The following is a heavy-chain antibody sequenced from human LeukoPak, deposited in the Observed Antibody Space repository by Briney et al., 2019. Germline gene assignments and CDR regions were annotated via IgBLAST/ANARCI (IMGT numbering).Heavy chain of an antibody. V-gene: IGHV1-69*02. J-gene: IGHJ4*02. CDR1: GGTFSSYT. CDR2: IIPILGIA. D-gene: IGHD3-10*01. CDR3: ARSYGSGSSSDY. Sequence: ASLKVSCKASGGTFSSYTISWVRQAPGQGLEWMGRIIPILGIANYAQKFQGRVTITADKSTSTAYMELSSLRSEDTAVYYCARSYGSGSSSDYWGQGTLVTVSS.